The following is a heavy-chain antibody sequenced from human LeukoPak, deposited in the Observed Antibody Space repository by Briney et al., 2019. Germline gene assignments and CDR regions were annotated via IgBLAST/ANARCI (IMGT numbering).Heavy chain of an antibody. D-gene: IGHD5-18*01. J-gene: IGHJ4*02. CDR1: GFTFSSYE. V-gene: IGHV3-48*03. CDR3: ARDEWIQLWYLDY. CDR2: ISSSGSTI. Sequence: GGSLRLSCAASGFTFSSYEMNWVRQAPGKGLEWVSYISSSGSTIYYADSVKGRFTISRDNSKNTLYLQMNSLRAEDTAVYYCARDEWIQLWYLDYWGQGTLVTVSS.